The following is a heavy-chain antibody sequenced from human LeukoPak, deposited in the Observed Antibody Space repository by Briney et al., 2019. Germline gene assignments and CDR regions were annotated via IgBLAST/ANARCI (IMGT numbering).Heavy chain of an antibody. CDR3: ARSTSGSYSPFDY. J-gene: IGHJ4*02. CDR1: GGSISSYY. V-gene: IGHV4-59*12. CDR2: IYYSGST. Sequence: PSETLSLTCTVSGGSISSYYWNWIRQPPGKGLEWIGYIYYSGSTNYNPSLKSRVTTSVDTSKNQFSLKLSSVTAADTAVYYCARSTSGSYSPFDYWGQGTLVTVSS. D-gene: IGHD1-26*01.